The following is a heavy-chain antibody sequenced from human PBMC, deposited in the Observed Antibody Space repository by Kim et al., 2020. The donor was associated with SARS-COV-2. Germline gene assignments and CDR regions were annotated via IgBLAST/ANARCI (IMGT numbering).Heavy chain of an antibody. V-gene: IGHV3-30*18. Sequence: GGSLRLSCAASGFTFSSYGMHWVRQAPGKGLEWVAVISYDGSNKYYADSVKGRFTISRDNSKNTLYLQMNSLRAEDTAVYYCAKDLWLRPYYYDSSGSAFDYWGQGTLVTVSS. D-gene: IGHD3-22*01. CDR1: GFTFSSYG. CDR2: ISYDGSNK. CDR3: AKDLWLRPYYYDSSGSAFDY. J-gene: IGHJ4*02.